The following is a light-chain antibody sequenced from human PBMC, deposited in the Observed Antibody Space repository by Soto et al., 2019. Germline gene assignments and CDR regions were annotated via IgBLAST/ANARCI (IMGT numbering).Light chain of an antibody. J-gene: IGKJ5*01. Sequence: EIVLTQSTATLSVSPGGRATLSCMASQSVGRYLVWYQQRPGQAPRLLIFGASYRVTGFPARFSGSGSGTDFTLTISGLQPEDFAAYHCQQHNTLPLTFGQGTRVDI. CDR1: QSVGRY. CDR3: QQHNTLPLT. V-gene: IGKV3-11*01. CDR2: GAS.